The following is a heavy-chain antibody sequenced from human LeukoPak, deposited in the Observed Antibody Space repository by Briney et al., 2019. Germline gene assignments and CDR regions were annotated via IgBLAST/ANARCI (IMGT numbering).Heavy chain of an antibody. V-gene: IGHV4-34*01. CDR1: GGSFSGYY. D-gene: IGHD3-3*01. CDR3: ARNRLRFLEWLSEGMDV. CDR2: IYHSGST. Sequence: SETLSLTCAVYGGSFSGYYWSWIRQPPGKGLEWIGEIYHSGSTNYNPSLKSRVTISVDTSKNQFSLKLSSVTAADTAVYYCARNRLRFLEWLSEGMDVWGQGTTVTVSS. J-gene: IGHJ6*02.